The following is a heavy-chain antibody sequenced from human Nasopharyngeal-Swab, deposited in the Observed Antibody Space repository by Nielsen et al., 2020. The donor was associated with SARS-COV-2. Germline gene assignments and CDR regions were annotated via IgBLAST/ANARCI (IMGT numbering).Heavy chain of an antibody. V-gene: IGHV3-11*04. Sequence: GESLKISCVASGLTFSDYYMSWIRQAPGKGLEWVSYISSSGSTIYYADSVKGRFTISRDNAKNSLYLQMNSLRAEDTAVYYCARDSEYSGYDPYYFDYWGQGTLVTVSS. CDR1: GLTFSDYY. J-gene: IGHJ4*02. CDR3: ARDSEYSGYDPYYFDY. D-gene: IGHD5-12*01. CDR2: ISSSGSTI.